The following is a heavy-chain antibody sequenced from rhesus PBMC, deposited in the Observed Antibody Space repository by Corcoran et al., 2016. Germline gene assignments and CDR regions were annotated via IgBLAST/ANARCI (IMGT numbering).Heavy chain of an antibody. V-gene: IGHV4S10*01. Sequence: QVQLQESGPGVVKPSEPLSLTCAVSGGSIRDSYRWSWIRQPPGKGPEWIGFIYGTRTTTSYNPSLKSRVNISKETPKNQCSLNLYSVTAADTAVYYCATINDTCHSDYWGQGILVTVSS. CDR2: IYGTRTTT. J-gene: IGHJ4*01. D-gene: IGHD1-38*01. CDR3: ATINDTCHSDY. CDR1: GGSIRDSYR.